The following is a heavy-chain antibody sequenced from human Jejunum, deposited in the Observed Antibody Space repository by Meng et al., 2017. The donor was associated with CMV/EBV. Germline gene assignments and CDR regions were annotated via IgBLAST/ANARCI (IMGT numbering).Heavy chain of an antibody. D-gene: IGHD3-10*01. V-gene: IGHV1-18*01. Sequence: CKPSGYIFTSYGTHWLRQAPGQGLEWMGWISADDGETKYPQKFQGRVTMTTDTSTTTAYMELTSLRSDDTAVYYCASSYRKSGGYFDLWGRGTLVTVSS. J-gene: IGHJ2*01. CDR2: ISADDGET. CDR3: ASSYRKSGGYFDL. CDR1: GYIFTSYG.